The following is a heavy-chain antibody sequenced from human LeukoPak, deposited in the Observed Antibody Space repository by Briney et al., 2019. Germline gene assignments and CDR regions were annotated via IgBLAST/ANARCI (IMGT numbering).Heavy chain of an antibody. D-gene: IGHD3-10*01. Sequence: PGGSLRLSCAASKFTFVNYAMSWVRPAPGKGLEWVSTISGSGDATYYADSVKGRFTISRDNSKSTLYLQMNSLRAEDTALYYCARAYYYDSGSYYGHFDYWGRGTLVTVSS. V-gene: IGHV3-23*01. CDR1: KFTFVNYA. J-gene: IGHJ4*02. CDR2: ISGSGDAT. CDR3: ARAYYYDSGSYYGHFDY.